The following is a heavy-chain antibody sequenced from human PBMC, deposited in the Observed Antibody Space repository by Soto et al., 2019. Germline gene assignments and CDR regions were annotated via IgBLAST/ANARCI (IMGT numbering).Heavy chain of an antibody. J-gene: IGHJ4*02. V-gene: IGHV1-69*01. D-gene: IGHD5-12*01. Sequence: VQLVQSGAEVKKPGSSVKVSCKGSGGTFNSYGINWVRQAPGQGLEWMGGIIPLFGTAKYAQKFQARVTISADESTSTVFMELRSLKPDDPALYYCAREMATIPAPFDSWGQGTLVTVSS. CDR2: IIPLFGTA. CDR1: GGTFNSYG. CDR3: AREMATIPAPFDS.